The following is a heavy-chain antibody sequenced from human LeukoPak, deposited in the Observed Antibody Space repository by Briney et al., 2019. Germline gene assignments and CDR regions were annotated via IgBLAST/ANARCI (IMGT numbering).Heavy chain of an antibody. Sequence: GASVKVSCKASGGTFSSYAISWVRQMPGKGLEWMGIIYPGDSDTRYSPSFQGQVTISADKSISTAYLQWSSLKASDTAMYYCATYGSYDNRFDYWGQGTLVTVSS. CDR1: GGTFSSYA. CDR3: ATYGSYDNRFDY. V-gene: IGHV5-51*01. CDR2: IYPGDSDT. J-gene: IGHJ4*02. D-gene: IGHD5-18*01.